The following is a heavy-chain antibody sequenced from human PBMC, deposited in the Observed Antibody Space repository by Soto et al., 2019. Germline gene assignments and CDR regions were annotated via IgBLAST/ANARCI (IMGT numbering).Heavy chain of an antibody. D-gene: IGHD3-10*01. CDR3: ARSMGWRDAFDI. V-gene: IGHV3-7*01. CDR1: GFTFSSYW. Sequence: EVQLVESGGGLVQPGGSLRLSCAASGFTFSSYWMSWVRQAPGKGLEWVANIKEDGSDKFYGDSVKGRFTISRDSARSSLYLQMNSLRAEDTAVYYCARSMGWRDAFDIWGLGTMVTVSS. CDR2: IKEDGSDK. J-gene: IGHJ3*02.